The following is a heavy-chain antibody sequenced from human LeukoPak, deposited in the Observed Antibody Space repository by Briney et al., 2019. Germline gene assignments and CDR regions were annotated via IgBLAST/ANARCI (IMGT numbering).Heavy chain of an antibody. J-gene: IGHJ4*02. Sequence: GGSLRLSCAVSGFTFSSYAMSWARQAPGKGLEWVSAISGSGGSTYYADSVKGRFTISRDNSKNTLYLQMNSLRAEDTAVYYCAKDPSIAAAGVWDYWGQGTLVTVSS. CDR3: AKDPSIAAAGVWDY. CDR1: GFTFSSYA. V-gene: IGHV3-23*01. D-gene: IGHD6-13*01. CDR2: ISGSGGST.